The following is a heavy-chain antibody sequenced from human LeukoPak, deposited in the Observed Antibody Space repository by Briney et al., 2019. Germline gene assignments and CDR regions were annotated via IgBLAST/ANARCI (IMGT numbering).Heavy chain of an antibody. D-gene: IGHD2-15*01. V-gene: IGHV3-30-3*01. Sequence: GGSLRLSCAASGFTVSSNYMSWVRQAPGKGLEWVAVISYDGSNKYYADSVKGRFTISRDNSKSTLYLQMNSLRAEDTAVYYCARGRTSSGGSCPDYWGQGTLVTVSS. CDR1: GFTVSSNY. J-gene: IGHJ4*02. CDR3: ARGRTSSGGSCPDY. CDR2: ISYDGSNK.